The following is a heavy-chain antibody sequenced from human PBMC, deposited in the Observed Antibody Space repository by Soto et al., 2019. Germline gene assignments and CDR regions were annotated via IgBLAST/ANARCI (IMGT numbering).Heavy chain of an antibody. CDR2: ISGSGGST. CDR3: AKAKHGGYAEVEYYFDY. Sequence: GGSLRLSCAASGFTFSSYAMSWVRQAPGKGLEWVSAISGSGGSTYYADSVKGRFTISRDNSKNTLYLQMNSLRAEDTAVYYCAKAKHGGYAEVEYYFDYWGQGTLVTVSS. CDR1: GFTFSSYA. V-gene: IGHV3-23*01. D-gene: IGHD5-12*01. J-gene: IGHJ4*02.